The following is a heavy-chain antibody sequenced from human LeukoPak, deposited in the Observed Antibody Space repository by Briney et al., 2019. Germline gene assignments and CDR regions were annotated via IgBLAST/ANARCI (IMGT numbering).Heavy chain of an antibody. J-gene: IGHJ3*01. CDR2: IFPGDSDA. CDR3: ARSRGGRRDAFDL. CDR1: GYNFPSSW. D-gene: IGHD1-26*01. V-gene: IGHV5-51*01. Sequence: GESLKISCKGSGYNFPSSWIGWVRRMPGKGLEWVGIIFPGDSDARYSPSFEGHVTISVDDSINTAYLQWSSLEASDIAMYYCARSRGGRRDAFDLWGQGTIVTVSS.